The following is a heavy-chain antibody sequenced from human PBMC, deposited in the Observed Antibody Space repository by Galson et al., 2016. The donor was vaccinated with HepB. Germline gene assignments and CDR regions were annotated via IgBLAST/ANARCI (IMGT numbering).Heavy chain of an antibody. Sequence: SETLSLTCTVSSGFISSSDYCWGWIRQPPGKGLEWIGSVYPSGRTYYNPSLKSRLSISVDTSRNQFSLKLSSMTAADTAVYYCARHVGRGQLPKWFDPWGQGTLVTVSS. J-gene: IGHJ5*02. D-gene: IGHD2-2*01. CDR2: VYPSGRT. V-gene: IGHV4-39*01. CDR1: SGFISSSDYC. CDR3: ARHVGRGQLPKWFDP.